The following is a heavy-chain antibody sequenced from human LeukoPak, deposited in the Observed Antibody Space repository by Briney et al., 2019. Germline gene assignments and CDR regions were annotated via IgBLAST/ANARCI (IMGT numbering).Heavy chain of an antibody. D-gene: IGHD3-22*01. CDR1: GYTFTSYG. V-gene: IGHV1-18*01. Sequence: ASVKVSCKASGYTFTSYGIGWVRQAPGQGHEWMGWISAYNGNTNYAQKLQGRVTMTTDTSTSTAYMELRSLRSDDTAVYYCARDRAEYYYDSSGYYIWGQGTLVTVSS. CDR2: ISAYNGNT. J-gene: IGHJ4*02. CDR3: ARDRAEYYYDSSGYYI.